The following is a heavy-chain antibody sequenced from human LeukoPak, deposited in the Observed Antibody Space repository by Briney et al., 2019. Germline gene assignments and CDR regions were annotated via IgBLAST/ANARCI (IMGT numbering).Heavy chain of an antibody. CDR2: INHSGST. V-gene: IGHV4-34*01. CDR1: GGSLRNYY. J-gene: IGHJ5*02. Sequence: SETLSLTCAVYGGSLRNYYWSWIRQPPGKGLEWIGEINHSGSTNFNPSLKSRVTISVDMSKNQFSLQLSSVTAADTAVYYCARGPASGSNFAWFDPWGQGTLVTVFS. CDR3: ARGPASGSNFAWFDP. D-gene: IGHD3-10*01.